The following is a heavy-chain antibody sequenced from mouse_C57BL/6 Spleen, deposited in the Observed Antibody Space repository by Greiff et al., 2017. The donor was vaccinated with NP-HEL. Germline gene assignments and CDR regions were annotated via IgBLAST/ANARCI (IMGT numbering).Heavy chain of an antibody. J-gene: IGHJ4*01. V-gene: IGHV1-18*01. CDR2: ITPNNGGT. CDR1: GYTFTDYN. D-gene: IGHD1-1*01. Sequence: EVQLQQSGPELVKPGASVKIPCKASGYTFTDYNMDWVKQSHGKSLEWIGDITPNNGGTIYNQKFKGKATLTVDKSSSTAYMVLRSLTSEDTAVYYCATTVVSHYDGVDYWGQGASVTVSS. CDR3: ATTVVSHYDGVDY.